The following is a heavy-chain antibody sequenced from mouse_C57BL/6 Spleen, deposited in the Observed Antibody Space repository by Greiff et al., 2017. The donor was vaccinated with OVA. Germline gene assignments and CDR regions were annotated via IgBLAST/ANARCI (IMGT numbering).Heavy chain of an antibody. CDR1: GFTFSSYA. D-gene: IGHD1-1*01. Sequence: EVQLVESGEGLVKPGGSLKLSCAASGFTFSSYAMSWVRQTPEKRLEWVAYISSGGDYIYYADTVKGRFTISRDNARNTLYLQMSSLKSEDTAMYYCTRDYYGSPYYAMDYWGQGTSVTVSS. J-gene: IGHJ4*01. V-gene: IGHV5-9-1*02. CDR3: TRDYYGSPYYAMDY. CDR2: ISSGGDYI.